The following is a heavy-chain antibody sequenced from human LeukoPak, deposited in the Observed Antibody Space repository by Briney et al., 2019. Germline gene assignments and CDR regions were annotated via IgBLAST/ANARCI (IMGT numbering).Heavy chain of an antibody. CDR1: GFTVSSSY. CDR2: IYSGGST. CDR3: AKGYNYAYEY. J-gene: IGHJ4*02. Sequence: GGSLRLSCAASGFTVSSSYMSWVRQAPGKGLEWVSLIYSGGSTYYAASVKGRFTISRDNSKNTLYLQMNSLRPEDTAVYDCAKGYNYAYEYWGQGTLVTVSS. D-gene: IGHD5-18*01. V-gene: IGHV3-53*01.